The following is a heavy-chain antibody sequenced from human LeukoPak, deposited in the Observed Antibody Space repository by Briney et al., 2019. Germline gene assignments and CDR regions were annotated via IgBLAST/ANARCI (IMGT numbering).Heavy chain of an antibody. CDR2: MNPNSDNT. D-gene: IGHD6-19*01. J-gene: IGHJ4*02. CDR1: GYTFTSYD. CDR3: ARGGGWYGPFDY. V-gene: IGHV1-8*01. Sequence: ASVKVSCKASGYTFTSYDINWVRQATGQGLEWMGWMNPNSDNTGYAQKFQGRVTMTRNTSISTAYMELSSLRSEDTAVYYCARGGGWYGPFDYWGQGTLVTVSS.